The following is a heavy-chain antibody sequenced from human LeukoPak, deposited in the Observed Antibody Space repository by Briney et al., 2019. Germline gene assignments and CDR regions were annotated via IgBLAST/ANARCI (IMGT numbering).Heavy chain of an antibody. CDR2: IDYTGST. CDR3: ASTYYAPYYGMDV. V-gene: IGHV4-59*01. J-gene: IGHJ6*02. Sequence: SETLSLTCTVSGGSISTYYWSWIRQPPGKGLEYIGYIDYTGSTNYSPSPKSRVTISEGTSKNQFSLTLSSVTAADTAVYFCASTYYAPYYGMDVWGQGTTVTVSS. CDR1: GGSISTYY. D-gene: IGHD3-16*01.